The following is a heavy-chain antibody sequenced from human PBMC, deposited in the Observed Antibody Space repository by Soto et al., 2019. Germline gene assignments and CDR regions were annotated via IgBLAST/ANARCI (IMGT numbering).Heavy chain of an antibody. Sequence: VQLQESGPGLVNPSGTLSLTCAVSGGAISGSNWWSWVRQPPGKGLEWIAEIQHSGSTNYNPSLKGRVTLSVDRSKNRFSLNLSSVTAADTAVYYCARGPSSGWYFEYWGQGALVTVST. J-gene: IGHJ4*02. CDR2: IQHSGST. V-gene: IGHV4-4*02. CDR1: GGAISGSNW. CDR3: ARGPSSGWYFEY. D-gene: IGHD6-19*01.